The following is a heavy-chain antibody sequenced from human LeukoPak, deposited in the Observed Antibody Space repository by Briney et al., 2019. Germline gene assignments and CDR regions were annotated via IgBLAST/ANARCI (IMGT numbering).Heavy chain of an antibody. Sequence: GGSLRLSCAASGFTFSSYAMSWVRQAPGKGLEWVSAISGSGGSTYYADSVKGRFTIPRDNSENTLYLQMNSLRAEDTAVYYCAKALRFLEWSYDYWGQGTLVTVSS. CDR3: AKALRFLEWSYDY. V-gene: IGHV3-23*01. CDR2: ISGSGGST. CDR1: GFTFSSYA. J-gene: IGHJ4*02. D-gene: IGHD3-3*01.